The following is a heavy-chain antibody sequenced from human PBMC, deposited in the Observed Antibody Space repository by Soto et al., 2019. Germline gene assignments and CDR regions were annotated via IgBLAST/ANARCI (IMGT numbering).Heavy chain of an antibody. Sequence: QVQLVESGGGVVQPGRSLRLSCAASGFTFSSYGMHWVRQAPGKGLEWVAVIWYDGSNKYYADSVKGRFTISRDNSKNTLYLQMNSLRSEDTAVYYCARDAEVYSSSYFDYWGQGTLVTVSS. CDR1: GFTFSSYG. CDR3: ARDAEVYSSSYFDY. V-gene: IGHV3-33*01. J-gene: IGHJ4*02. CDR2: IWYDGSNK. D-gene: IGHD6-6*01.